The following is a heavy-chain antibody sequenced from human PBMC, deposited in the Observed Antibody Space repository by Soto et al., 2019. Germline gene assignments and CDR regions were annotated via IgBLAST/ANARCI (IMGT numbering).Heavy chain of an antibody. V-gene: IGHV3-11*01. CDR3: ARGTYGMDV. J-gene: IGHJ6*02. CDR1: GFSFSDYY. D-gene: IGHD3-10*01. CDR2: IGASASPI. Sequence: QMQLVQSGGGLVKPGGSLRLSCAASGFSFSDYYMSWIRRAPGKGLEWVSYIGASASPIYFGDSVKGRFSISRDNTNNSLYLQMNSLRPDYTAVYYCARGTYGMDVWGQGTTVIVSS.